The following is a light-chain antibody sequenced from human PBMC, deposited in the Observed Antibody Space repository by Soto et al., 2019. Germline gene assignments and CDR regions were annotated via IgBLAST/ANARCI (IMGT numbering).Light chain of an antibody. J-gene: IGLJ2*01. V-gene: IGLV6-57*03. CDR2: EDN. Sequence: NFMLTHPHSVSESPGKTVTISCTRSSGSIASNYVQWYQQRPGSAPTTVIYEDNQRPSGVPDRFSGSIDSSSNSASLTISGLKTEDEADYYCQSYDSSNQGVFGGGTKVTVL. CDR1: SGSIASNY. CDR3: QSYDSSNQGV.